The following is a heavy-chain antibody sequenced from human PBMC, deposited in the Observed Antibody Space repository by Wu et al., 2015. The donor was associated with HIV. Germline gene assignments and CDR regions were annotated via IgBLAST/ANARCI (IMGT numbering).Heavy chain of an antibody. CDR1: GYSISSGYY. CDR3: ARVACSSTSCYTGMGWFDP. V-gene: IGHV4-38-2*02. J-gene: IGHJ5*02. Sequence: QVQLQESGPGLVKPSETLSLTCSVSGYSISSGYYWGWIRQPPGKGLEWIGSIYHSGSTYYNPSLKSRVTISVDTSKNQFSLKLSSVTAADTAVYYCARVACSSTSCYTGMGWFDPRGQGTLVTVSS. CDR2: IYHSGST. D-gene: IGHD2-2*02.